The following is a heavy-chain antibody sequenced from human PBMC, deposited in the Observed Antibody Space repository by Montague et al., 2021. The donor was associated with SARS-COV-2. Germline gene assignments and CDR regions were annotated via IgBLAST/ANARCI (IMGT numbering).Heavy chain of an antibody. Sequence: CAISGDSVSSSSVAWNWIRQSSSRGLEWLGRTYYRSRWYDDYAASVKGRITMNPDTAKNHFSLQLNSVTPEDTAVYYCARGNWEKVTGTTSDYLYYFDRWGQGTLVTVSS. CDR2: TYYRSRWYD. V-gene: IGHV6-1*01. CDR1: GDSVSSSSVA. D-gene: IGHD1-7*01. J-gene: IGHJ4*02. CDR3: ARGNWEKVTGTTSDYLYYFDR.